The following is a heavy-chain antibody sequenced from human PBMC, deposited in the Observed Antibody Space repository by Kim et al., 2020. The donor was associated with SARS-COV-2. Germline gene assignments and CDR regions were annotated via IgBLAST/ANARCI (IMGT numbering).Heavy chain of an antibody. J-gene: IGHJ3*02. CDR2: ISGSGGST. CDR3: AKGGLYSSSWELDAFDI. D-gene: IGHD6-13*01. CDR1: GFTFSSYA. Sequence: GGSLRLSCAASGFTFSSYAMSWVRQAPGKGLEWVSAISGSGGSTYYADSVKGRFTISRDNSKNTLYLQMNSLRAEDTAVYYCAKGGLYSSSWELDAFDIWGQGTMVTVSS. V-gene: IGHV3-23*01.